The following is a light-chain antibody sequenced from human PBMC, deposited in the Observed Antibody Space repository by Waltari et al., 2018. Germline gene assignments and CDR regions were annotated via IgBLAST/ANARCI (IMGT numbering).Light chain of an antibody. CDR1: QTISRY. CDR2: AAS. Sequence: DIRMPQSPSSLSAFVGDRVTIPCRASQTISRYLNWYHQRPGKAPKLLIYAASTLQGGVPSRFSGSGSGSDFTLTITSLQPEDFGTYYCQQSYTTPRYTFGQGTKLQIK. CDR3: QQSYTTPRYT. J-gene: IGKJ2*01. V-gene: IGKV1-39*01.